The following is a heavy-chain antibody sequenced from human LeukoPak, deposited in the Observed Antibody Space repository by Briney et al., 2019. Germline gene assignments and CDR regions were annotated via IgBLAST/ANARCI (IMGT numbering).Heavy chain of an antibody. CDR2: ISGSGGST. J-gene: IGHJ4*02. CDR1: GFTFSSYA. CDR3: ARDVGRYFDWSGFDY. Sequence: GGSLRLSCAASGFTFSSYAMSWVRQAPGKGLEWVSAISGSGGSTYYADSVKGRFTISRDNAKNSLYLQMNSLRAEDTAVYYCARDVGRYFDWSGFDYWGQGTLVTVSS. V-gene: IGHV3-23*01. D-gene: IGHD3-9*01.